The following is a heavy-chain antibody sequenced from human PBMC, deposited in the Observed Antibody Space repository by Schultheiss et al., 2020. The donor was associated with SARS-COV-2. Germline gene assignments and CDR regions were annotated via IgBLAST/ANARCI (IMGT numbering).Heavy chain of an antibody. CDR3: ARESRIAAAGIGWFDP. Sequence: SQTLSLTCTVSGGSISSYYWSWIRQPAGKGLEWIGRIYTSGSTNYNPSLKSRVTISVDTSKNQFSLKLSSVTAADTAVYYCARESRIAAAGIGWFDPWGLGTLVTVSS. V-gene: IGHV4-4*07. CDR2: IYTSGST. CDR1: GGSISSYY. J-gene: IGHJ5*02. D-gene: IGHD6-13*01.